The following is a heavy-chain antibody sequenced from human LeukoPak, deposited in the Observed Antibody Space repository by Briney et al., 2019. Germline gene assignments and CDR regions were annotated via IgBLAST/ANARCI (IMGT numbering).Heavy chain of an antibody. J-gene: IGHJ5*02. CDR1: GDSVSSNSAA. CDR2: TYYRSKWYN. Sequence: SQTLSLTCAISGDSVSSNSAAWSWIRQSPSRGLEWLGRTYYRSKWYNDYAVSVKSRITINPDTSKNQFSLQLNSVTPEDTAVYYCARDYYGSGSYRSNWFDPWGQGTLVTVSS. V-gene: IGHV6-1*01. CDR3: ARDYYGSGSYRSNWFDP. D-gene: IGHD3-10*01.